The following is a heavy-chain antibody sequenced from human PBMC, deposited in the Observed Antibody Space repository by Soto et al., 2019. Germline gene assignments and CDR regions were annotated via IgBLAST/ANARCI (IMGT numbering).Heavy chain of an antibody. J-gene: IGHJ3*01. CDR3: ARGRMKGALVGDAFDF. CDR2: ISATGGNT. Sequence: ESGGGFVQAGGSLRLSCAASGFTFSSYAMSWGRQAPGKGLEWVSSISATGGNTYDADSVKGRFLISRDNSKNKLYLQMYRRRVEDTAVYYCARGRMKGALVGDAFDFWGQGTMLTVSS. CDR1: GFTFSSYA. V-gene: IGHV3-23*01. D-gene: IGHD1-26*01.